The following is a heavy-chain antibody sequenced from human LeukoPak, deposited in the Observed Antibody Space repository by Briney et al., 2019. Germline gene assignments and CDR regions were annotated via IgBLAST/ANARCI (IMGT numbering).Heavy chain of an antibody. CDR2: ISYDGSNK. J-gene: IGHJ3*02. V-gene: IGHV3-30-3*01. CDR3: AKGLVRAFDI. Sequence: PGGSLRLSCAASGFTFSSYAMHWVRQAPGKGLEWVAVISYDGSNKYYADSVKGRFTISRDNSKNTLYLQMNSLRAEDTAVYYCAKGLVRAFDIWGQGTMVTVSS. D-gene: IGHD6-19*01. CDR1: GFTFSSYA.